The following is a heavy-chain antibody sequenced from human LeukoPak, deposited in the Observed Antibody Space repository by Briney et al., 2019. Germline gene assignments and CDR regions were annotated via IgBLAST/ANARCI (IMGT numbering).Heavy chain of an antibody. D-gene: IGHD2-15*01. CDR2: IFYSGST. CDR1: GGSISSGGYY. Sequence: PSETLSLTCTVSGGSISSGGYYWSWIRQHPGKGLEWIGYIFYSGSTYYNPSLKSRVTISVDTSKNQFSLKLSSVTAADTAVYYCARHRWKLYDAFDIWGQGTMVTVSS. CDR3: ARHRWKLYDAFDI. J-gene: IGHJ3*02. V-gene: IGHV4-31*03.